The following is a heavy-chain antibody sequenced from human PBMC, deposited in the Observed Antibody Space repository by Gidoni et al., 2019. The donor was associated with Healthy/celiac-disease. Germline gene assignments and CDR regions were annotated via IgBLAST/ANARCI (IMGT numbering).Heavy chain of an antibody. CDR2: ISAYNGNT. CDR1: GYTFTSYG. Sequence: QVQLVQSGAEVKKPGASAKASCTASGYTFTSYGISWVRQAPGQGLEWMGWISAYNGNTNYAQKLQGRVTMTTDATTSTAYMELRSLRSDDTAVYYCARNPSGDYYDSSGYPRWFDPWGQGTLVTVSS. CDR3: ARNPSGDYYDSSGYPRWFDP. J-gene: IGHJ5*02. D-gene: IGHD3-22*01. V-gene: IGHV1-18*01.